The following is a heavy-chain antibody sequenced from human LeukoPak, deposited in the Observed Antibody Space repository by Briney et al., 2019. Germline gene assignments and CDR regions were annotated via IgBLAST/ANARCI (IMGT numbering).Heavy chain of an antibody. Sequence: GRSLRLSCAASGFTFSSYGMHWVRQAPGKGLEWVAVISYDGSNKYYADSVKGRFTISRDNSKNTLYLRMNSLRAEDTAVYYCASIPIHSGSYYVGQGTLVTVSS. V-gene: IGHV3-30*03. CDR3: ASIPIHSGSYY. D-gene: IGHD1-26*01. CDR2: ISYDGSNK. J-gene: IGHJ4*02. CDR1: GFTFSSYG.